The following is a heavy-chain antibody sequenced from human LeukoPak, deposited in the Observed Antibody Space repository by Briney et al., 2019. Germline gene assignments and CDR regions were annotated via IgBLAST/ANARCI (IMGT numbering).Heavy chain of an antibody. CDR3: ARDYSQQLVLNLRWFDP. D-gene: IGHD6-13*01. V-gene: IGHV1-2*02. CDR1: GYTFTGYY. J-gene: IGHJ5*02. CDR2: INPNSGGT. Sequence: VASVKVSCMASGYTFTGYYMHWVRQAPGQGLEWMGWINPNSGGTNYAQKFQGRVTMTRDTSISTAYRELSRLRSDDTAVYYCARDYSQQLVLNLRWFDPWGQGTLVTVSS.